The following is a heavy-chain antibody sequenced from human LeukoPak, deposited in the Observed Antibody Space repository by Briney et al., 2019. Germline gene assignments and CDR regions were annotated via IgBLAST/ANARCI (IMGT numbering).Heavy chain of an antibody. Sequence: PSETLSLTCTVSGGSISSGGYYWSWIRQPPGKGLEWIGEINHSGSTNYNPSLKSRVTISVDTSKNQFSLNLSSVTAADTAVYYCARGRGDSSGYYYFHHWGQGTLVTVSS. D-gene: IGHD3-22*01. CDR2: INHSGST. V-gene: IGHV4-39*07. J-gene: IGHJ1*01. CDR3: ARGRGDSSGYYYFHH. CDR1: GGSISSGGYY.